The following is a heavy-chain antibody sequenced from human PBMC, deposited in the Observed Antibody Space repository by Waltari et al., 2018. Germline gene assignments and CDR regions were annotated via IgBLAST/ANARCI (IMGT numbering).Heavy chain of an antibody. Sequence: EVQLLESGGGLVQPGGSLRLSCVASGFNLNTNAMRWVRQAPGKGLEWVSAFGSDGRTYYADSVKGRFTISKDTSKNTLYLQMDSLRAEDTAVYYCAKEVWQQLVKMVGWFDPWGQGTLVTVSS. J-gene: IGHJ5*02. D-gene: IGHD6-13*01. CDR2: FGSDGRT. V-gene: IGHV3-23*01. CDR3: AKEVWQQLVKMVGWFDP. CDR1: GFNLNTNA.